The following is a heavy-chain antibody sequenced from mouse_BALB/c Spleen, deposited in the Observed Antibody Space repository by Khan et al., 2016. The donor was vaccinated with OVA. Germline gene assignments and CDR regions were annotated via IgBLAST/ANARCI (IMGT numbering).Heavy chain of an antibody. CDR2: INPTSGYT. CDR1: GYTFTTYW. CDR3: TRDRIDY. J-gene: IGHJ2*01. Sequence: VQLQESGAELAKPGASVKLSCTASGYTFTTYWMHWVNQTPGQGLEWIGYINPTSGYTDYHEKFKDRATFSADKSYSTAYMQLSSLTSEDSAVYYCTRDRIDYWGQGTTVTVSS. V-gene: IGHV1-7*01.